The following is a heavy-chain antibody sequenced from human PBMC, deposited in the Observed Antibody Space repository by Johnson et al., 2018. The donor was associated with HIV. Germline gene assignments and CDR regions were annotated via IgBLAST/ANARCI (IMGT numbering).Heavy chain of an antibody. Sequence: QVQLVESGGGVVQPGRSLRLSCAASGFTFSSYGMHWVRQAPGKGLEWVAVIWYDGSNKYYADYVKGRFTISRDNSKNTLYLQMNSLRPEDTAADYCVTIAAHGAAFDIWGQGTVVTVSS. D-gene: IGHD6-25*01. CDR1: GFTFSSYG. J-gene: IGHJ3*02. CDR3: VTIAAHGAAFDI. CDR2: IWYDGSNK. V-gene: IGHV3-33*01.